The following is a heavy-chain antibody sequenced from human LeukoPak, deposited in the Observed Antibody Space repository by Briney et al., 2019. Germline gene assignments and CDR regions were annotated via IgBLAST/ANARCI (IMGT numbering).Heavy chain of an antibody. CDR1: GFTFSSYA. Sequence: PGGSLRLSCAASGFTFSSYAMHWVRQAPGKGLEWVAVISYDGSNKYYADSVKGRFTISRGNSKNTLYLQMNSLRAEDTAVYYCARDRAEIVVVPAAMVYWGQGTLVTVSS. CDR3: ARDRAEIVVVPAAMVY. V-gene: IGHV3-30-3*01. D-gene: IGHD2-2*01. CDR2: ISYDGSNK. J-gene: IGHJ4*02.